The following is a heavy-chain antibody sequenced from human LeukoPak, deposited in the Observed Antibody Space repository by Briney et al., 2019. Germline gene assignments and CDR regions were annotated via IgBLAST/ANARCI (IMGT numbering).Heavy chain of an antibody. CDR2: IHSGGTT. D-gene: IGHD3-22*01. Sequence: GGSLRLSCAASGFTFSSFAMSWVRQAPGKGLEWVSLIHSGGTTSHADSVKDRFTISRDNFKNTLYLQMNSLRAEDTAVYYCARVEGDSSGYDRFDYWGQGTLVTVSS. CDR1: GFTFSSFA. V-gene: IGHV3-23*03. J-gene: IGHJ4*02. CDR3: ARVEGDSSGYDRFDY.